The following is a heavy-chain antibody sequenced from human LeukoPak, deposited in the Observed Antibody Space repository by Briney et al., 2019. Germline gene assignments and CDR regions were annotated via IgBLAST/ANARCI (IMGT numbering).Heavy chain of an antibody. D-gene: IGHD2-2*01. J-gene: IGHJ4*02. CDR1: GFIFRNHI. CDR3: GVFSSLDY. CDR2: VWHDGNKK. V-gene: IGHV3-33*01. Sequence: GGSLRLSCAASGFIFRNHIMHWVRQAPDKGLEWVAVVWHDGNKKYHADSVKGRFTISRDNSKNTLYLQMNRLRAEDTAVYYCGVFSSLDYWGQGALVTVSS.